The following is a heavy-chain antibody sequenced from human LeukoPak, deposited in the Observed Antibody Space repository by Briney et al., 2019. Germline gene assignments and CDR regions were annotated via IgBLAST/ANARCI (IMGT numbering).Heavy chain of an antibody. V-gene: IGHV3-21*01. CDR3: ARTQVNYFDY. D-gene: IGHD2-21*01. CDR1: GFTFSSSS. Sequence: GGSLRLSCAASGFTFSSSSMNWVRQAPGKGLEWVSSISSSRSYIYYADSVKGRFTISRDNAKNSLYLQMNSLRAEDTAVYYCARTQVNYFDYWGQGTLVTVSS. J-gene: IGHJ4*02. CDR2: ISSSRSYI.